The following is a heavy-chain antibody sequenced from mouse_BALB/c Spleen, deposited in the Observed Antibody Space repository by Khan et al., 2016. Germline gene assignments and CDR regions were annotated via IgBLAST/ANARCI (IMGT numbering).Heavy chain of an antibody. J-gene: IGHJ4*01. Sequence: EVKLEESGPDLVKPSQSLSLTCTVTGYSITSGYSWHWIRQFPGNKLEWMGYIHYSGGTKYIPSLKSRISITRDTSKNQFFLQLNSVTPEDTATYYCTISHGYYAMDYWGQGTSVTVSS. CDR1: GYSITSGYS. V-gene: IGHV3-1*02. CDR2: IHYSGGT. CDR3: TISHGYYAMDY.